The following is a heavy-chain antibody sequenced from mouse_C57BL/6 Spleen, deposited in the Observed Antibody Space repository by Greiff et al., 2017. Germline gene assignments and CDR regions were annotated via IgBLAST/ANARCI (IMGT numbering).Heavy chain of an antibody. CDR1: GYSFTDYN. CDR2: INPNYGTT. D-gene: IGHD1-1*01. V-gene: IGHV1-39*01. J-gene: IGHJ3*01. Sequence: VQLQQSGPELVKPGASVKISCKASGYSFTDYNMNWVKQSNGKSLEWIGVINPNYGTTSYNQKFKGKATLTVDQSSSTAYLQLNSLTSQDSAVYDWERGEFHYYGSCAFAYWGQGTLVTVSA. CDR3: ERGEFHYYGSCAFAY.